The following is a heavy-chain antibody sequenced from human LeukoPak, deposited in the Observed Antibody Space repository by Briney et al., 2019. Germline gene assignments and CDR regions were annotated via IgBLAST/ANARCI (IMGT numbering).Heavy chain of an antibody. J-gene: IGHJ4*02. CDR1: DGSISSGDYY. Sequence: SQTLSLTCTVSDGSISSGDYYWSWIRQPPGKALEWIGFIYYSGTTYYNPSLKPRVSISVDTSKNQFSLKLTSVTAADTAVYYCARGDFWSGYYPFDYWGQGNLVTVSS. CDR2: IYYSGTT. D-gene: IGHD3-3*01. V-gene: IGHV4-30-4*08. CDR3: ARGDFWSGYYPFDY.